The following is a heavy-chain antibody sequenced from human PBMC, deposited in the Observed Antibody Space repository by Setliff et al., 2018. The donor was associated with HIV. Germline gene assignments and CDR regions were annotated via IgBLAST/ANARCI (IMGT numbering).Heavy chain of an antibody. Sequence: SETLSLTCAVSGGSISSSNWWSWVRQPPGKGLEWIGEIYHGGSTNYNPSLKRRVTISVDKSKNQFSLKLASVTAADTAVYYCASGEPYYYDSTGYSGNYFDYWGQGTLVTVSS. J-gene: IGHJ4*02. CDR2: IYHGGST. D-gene: IGHD3-22*01. CDR1: GGSISSSNW. CDR3: ASGEPYYYDSTGYSGNYFDY. V-gene: IGHV4-4*02.